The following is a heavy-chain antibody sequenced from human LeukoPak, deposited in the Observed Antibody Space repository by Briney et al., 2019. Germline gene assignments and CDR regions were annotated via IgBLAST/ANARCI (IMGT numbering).Heavy chain of an antibody. D-gene: IGHD3-9*01. CDR1: GGSISGNA. Sequence: SETLSVTCTVSGGSISGNAWSWIRQPPGKGLEWIGYTSGSTDSNPSLKSRVTISVDTSKSQFSLKLSSVTAADTAVYYCAKRNYDLLTGYYQGGHYSYYYMDLWGKRTTVTLSS. J-gene: IGHJ6*03. V-gene: IGHV4-4*09. CDR2: YTSGST. CDR3: AKRNYDLLTGYYQGGHYSYYYMDL.